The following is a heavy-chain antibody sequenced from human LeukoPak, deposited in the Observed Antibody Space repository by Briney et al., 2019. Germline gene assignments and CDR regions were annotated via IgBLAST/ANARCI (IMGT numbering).Heavy chain of an antibody. D-gene: IGHD3-22*01. V-gene: IGHV3-11*01. CDR1: GFTFSDYY. CDR3: ARGGYDSSGWPSQFDY. CDR2: ISSSGSTT. Sequence: PGGSLRLSCAASGFTFSDYYMSWLRQAPGKGLEWVSYISSSGSTTYYADSVKGRFTISRDNAKNSLYLQMNSLRAEDTAVYYCARGGYDSSGWPSQFDYWGQGTLVTVSS. J-gene: IGHJ4*02.